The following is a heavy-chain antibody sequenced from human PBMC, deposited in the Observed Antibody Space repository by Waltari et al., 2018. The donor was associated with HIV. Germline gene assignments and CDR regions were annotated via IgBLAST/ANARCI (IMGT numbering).Heavy chain of an antibody. J-gene: IGHJ5*02. V-gene: IGHV3-49*04. CDR2: IRSKAYGGTT. D-gene: IGHD3-22*01. CDR1: GFTFGDYA. CDR3: TISTYYYDSSGQTTNGP. Sequence: VHGGRSLRLSCTASGFTFGDYAMSWVRKAPGKGLEWVGFIRSKAYGGTTEYAASVKGRFTISRDDSKSIAYLQMNSLKTEDTAVYYCTISTYYYDSSGQTTNGPWGQGTLVTVSS.